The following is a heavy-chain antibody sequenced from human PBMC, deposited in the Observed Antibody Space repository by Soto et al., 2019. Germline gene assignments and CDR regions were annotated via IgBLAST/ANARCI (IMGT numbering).Heavy chain of an antibody. CDR1: GFTFTRYS. D-gene: IGHD2-2*01. Sequence: SLRLSCAASGFTFTRYSMNWVRQAPGKGLEWVSSISSTTNYIYYGDSMKGRFTISRDNAKNSLYLEMNSLRAEDTAVYYCTRVHMLAVPAASPWFDPWGQGTRVTVSS. CDR3: TRVHMLAVPAASPWFDP. CDR2: ISSTTNYI. J-gene: IGHJ5*02. V-gene: IGHV3-21*06.